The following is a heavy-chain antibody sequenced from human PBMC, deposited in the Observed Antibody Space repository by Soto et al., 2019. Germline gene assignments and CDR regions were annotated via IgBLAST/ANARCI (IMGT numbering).Heavy chain of an antibody. CDR1: GFTLSNYV. J-gene: IGHJ5*02. V-gene: IGHV3-23*01. D-gene: IGHD5-18*01. CDR2: ISGSDGST. Sequence: PGGSLRLSCAASGFTLSNYVMSWVRQAPGEGLEWVSGISGSDGSTYYTDSVKGRFTISRDNSKNTLNLRMDSLRAEDTAVYYCAKWDGYGDHWGQGTLVTVSS. CDR3: AKWDGYGDH.